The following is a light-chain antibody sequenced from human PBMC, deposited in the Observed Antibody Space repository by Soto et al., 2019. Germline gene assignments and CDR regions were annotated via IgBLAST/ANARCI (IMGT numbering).Light chain of an antibody. J-gene: IGLJ2*01. CDR1: SGHSSYA. Sequence: QSVLTQSPSASASLGASVKLTCTLSSGHSSYAIAWHQQQPEKGPRYLMKLNSDGSHSKGDGIPDRFSGSSSGAERYLTISSLQSEAESDYYCQTWGTGHVVFGGGTKVTVL. CDR3: QTWGTGHVV. V-gene: IGLV4-69*01. CDR2: LNSDGSH.